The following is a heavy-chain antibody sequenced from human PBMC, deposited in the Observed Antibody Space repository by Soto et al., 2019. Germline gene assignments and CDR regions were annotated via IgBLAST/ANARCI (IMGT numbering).Heavy chain of an antibody. Sequence: SETLSLTCAVYGGSFSGYYWSWIRQPPGKGLEWIGEINHSGSTNYNPSLKSRVTISVDTSKDQFSLKLSSVTAADTAVYYCARGTDNDRNIAAAYDYWGQGTLVTVSS. D-gene: IGHD6-13*01. CDR3: ARGTDNDRNIAAAYDY. CDR1: GGSFSGYY. J-gene: IGHJ4*02. V-gene: IGHV4-34*01. CDR2: INHSGST.